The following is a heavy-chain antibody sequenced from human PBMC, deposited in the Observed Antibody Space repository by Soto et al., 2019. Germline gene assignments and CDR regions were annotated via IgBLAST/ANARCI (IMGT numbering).Heavy chain of an antibody. D-gene: IGHD1-1*01. CDR1: GFTFSNYG. CDR2: ISYDGSHK. Sequence: GGSLRLSCAASGFTFSNYGMHWVRQAPGKGLEWVAVISYDGSHKYYADSVKGRFTISRDNSKNTLYLQMNSLRAEDTAMYYCAKQLYFSDHYGMDVWGQGTTVTVSS. J-gene: IGHJ6*02. CDR3: AKQLYFSDHYGMDV. V-gene: IGHV3-30*18.